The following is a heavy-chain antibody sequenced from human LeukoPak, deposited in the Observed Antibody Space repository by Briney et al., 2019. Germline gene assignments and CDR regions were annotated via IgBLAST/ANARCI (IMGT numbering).Heavy chain of an antibody. CDR1: GFTFSGCW. V-gene: IGHV3-74*01. Sequence: GGSLRLSCAASGFTFSGCWMHWVRQAPGKGLVWVSRISSDGSSTSYADSVKGRSTISRDNAKNTLYLQMSSLRAEDTAVYYCARVVSGYTDSWFDPWGQGTLVTVSS. D-gene: IGHD3-22*01. CDR3: ARVVSGYTDSWFDP. CDR2: ISSDGSST. J-gene: IGHJ5*02.